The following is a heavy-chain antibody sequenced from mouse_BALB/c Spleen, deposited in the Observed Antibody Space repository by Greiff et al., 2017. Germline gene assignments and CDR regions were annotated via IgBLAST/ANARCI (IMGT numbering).Heavy chain of an antibody. D-gene: IGHD2-14*01. V-gene: IGHV1-26*01. Sequence: EVQLQQSGPELVKPGASVKISCKASGYSFTGYYMHWVKQSHVKSLEWIGRINPYNGATSYNQIFKDKASLTVDKSSSTAYMELHSLTSEDSAVYYCARWGYRYDHFDYWGQGTTLTVSS. J-gene: IGHJ2*01. CDR3: ARWGYRYDHFDY. CDR2: INPYNGAT. CDR1: GYSFTGYY.